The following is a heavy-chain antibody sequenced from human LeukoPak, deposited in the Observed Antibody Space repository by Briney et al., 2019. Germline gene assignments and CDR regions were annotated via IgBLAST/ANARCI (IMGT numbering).Heavy chain of an antibody. CDR3: ARIPPIAVAGTTWFDP. J-gene: IGHJ5*02. CDR2: IIPIFGTA. Sequence: SVKVSCKASGGTFSSYAISWVRQAPGQGLEWMGGIIPIFGTANYAQKFQGRVTITADESTSTAYMELSSLRSEDTAVYYCARIPPIAVAGTTWFDPWGQGTLVTVSS. CDR1: GGTFSSYA. V-gene: IGHV1-69*13. D-gene: IGHD6-19*01.